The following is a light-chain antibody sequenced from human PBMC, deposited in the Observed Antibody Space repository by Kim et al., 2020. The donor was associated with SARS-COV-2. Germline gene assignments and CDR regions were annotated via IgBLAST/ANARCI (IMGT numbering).Light chain of an antibody. V-gene: IGLV3-21*04. CDR3: QVWDSDSDHWV. CDR1: NIGSKS. J-gene: IGLJ3*02. CDR2: YDN. Sequence: SYELTQTPSVSVAPGETARIPCGGDNIGSKSMQWYQRRPGQAPVAVMYYDNDRPSGIPDRFSGSNSGNTATLTINRVDAGDEADYFCQVWDSDSDHWVFGGGTQLTVL.